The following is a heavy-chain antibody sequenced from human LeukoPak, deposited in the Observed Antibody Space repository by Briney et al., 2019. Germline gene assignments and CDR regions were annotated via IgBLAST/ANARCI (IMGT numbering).Heavy chain of an antibody. D-gene: IGHD5-24*01. Sequence: SVKVSCKASGGTFSSYAISWVRQAPGQGLEWMGRIIPILGIANYAQKFQGRVTITADKSTSTAYMELSSLRSEDTAVYYCAREVLGMATIMAYYGMDVWGQGTTVTVSS. V-gene: IGHV1-69*04. CDR2: IIPILGIA. J-gene: IGHJ6*02. CDR1: GGTFSSYA. CDR3: AREVLGMATIMAYYGMDV.